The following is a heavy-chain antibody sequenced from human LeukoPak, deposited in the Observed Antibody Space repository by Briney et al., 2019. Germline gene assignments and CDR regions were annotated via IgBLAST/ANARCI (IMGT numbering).Heavy chain of an antibody. CDR2: INHSGST. D-gene: IGHD6-19*01. J-gene: IGHJ4*02. CDR3: ARGGSSGWYEGPFDY. V-gene: IGHV4-34*01. Sequence: KPSETLSLTCAVYGGSFSGYYWSWIRQPPGKGLEWIGEINHSGSTNYNPSLKSRVTMPADTSKNQFSLRLNSVTAADTAVYYCARGGSSGWYEGPFDYWGQGTLVTVSS. CDR1: GGSFSGYY.